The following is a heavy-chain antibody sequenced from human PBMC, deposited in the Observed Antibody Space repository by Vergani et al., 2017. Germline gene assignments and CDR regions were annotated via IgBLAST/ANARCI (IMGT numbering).Heavy chain of an antibody. V-gene: IGHV3-7*01. CDR2: IKQDGSEK. J-gene: IGHJ6*02. CDR3: ARAGTRYFDWLFPRYYGMDV. Sequence: EVQLVESGGGLVQPGGSLRLSCAASGFTFSSYWMSWVRQAPGKGLEWVANIKQDGSEKYYVDSVKGRFTISRDNAKNSLHLQMNSLRAEDTAVYYCARAGTRYFDWLFPRYYGMDVWGQXP. CDR1: GFTFSSYW. D-gene: IGHD3-9*01.